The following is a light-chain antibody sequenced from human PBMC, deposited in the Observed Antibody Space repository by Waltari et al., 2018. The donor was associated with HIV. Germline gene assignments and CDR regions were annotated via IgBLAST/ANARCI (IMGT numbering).Light chain of an antibody. V-gene: IGLV1-47*01. CDR2: RNN. Sequence: QSVLTQSPSASGTPGQRVTISCSGSSSNIGSNYVYWYQQLPGTASKLLLYRNNQRPSGVPDRFSGSKSGTSASLAISGLRSEDEAHYYCATWTDSLSGVVFGGGTKLRVL. CDR1: SSNIGSNY. CDR3: ATWTDSLSGVV. J-gene: IGLJ2*01.